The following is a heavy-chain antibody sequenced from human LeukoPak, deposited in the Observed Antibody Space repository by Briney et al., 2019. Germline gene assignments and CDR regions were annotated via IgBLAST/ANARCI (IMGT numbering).Heavy chain of an antibody. CDR3: ARARYCSGGSCYWTPYYYYGMDV. J-gene: IGHJ6*04. D-gene: IGHD2-15*01. CDR1: GGNFSSYA. CDR2: IIPIFGTA. V-gene: IGHV1-69*06. Sequence: SGKVSCKASGGNFSSYAISWVRQAPGQGLEWMGGIIPIFGTANYAQKFQGRVTITADKSTSTAYMELSSLRSEDTAVYYCARARYCSGGSCYWTPYYYYGMDVWGKGTTVTVSS.